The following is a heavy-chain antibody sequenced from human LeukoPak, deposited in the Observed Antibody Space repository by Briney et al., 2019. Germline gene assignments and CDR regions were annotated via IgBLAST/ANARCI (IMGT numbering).Heavy chain of an antibody. Sequence: PGGSRRLSCAASGFTVSSNYMNWVCQAPGKGLEWVSVIYGGGNIYYADSVKGRFTISRDNSKNTLYLQMNSLRAEDTAVYYCARGAGYNYPYYFDYWGQGTLVTVSS. CDR2: IYGGGNI. CDR3: ARGAGYNYPYYFDY. J-gene: IGHJ4*02. D-gene: IGHD5-24*01. CDR1: GFTVSSNY. V-gene: IGHV3-53*01.